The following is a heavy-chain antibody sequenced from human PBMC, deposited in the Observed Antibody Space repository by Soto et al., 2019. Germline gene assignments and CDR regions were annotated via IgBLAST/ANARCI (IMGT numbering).Heavy chain of an antibody. D-gene: IGHD5-12*01. CDR2: IYWDDDK. CDR1: GLSLSTSGVG. CDR3: AHRRGLLATGQGWYFDL. V-gene: IGHV2-5*02. Sequence: QITLKESGPTLVKPTQTLTLTCTLSGLSLSTSGVGVGWIRQPPGKALEWLALIYWDDDKRYSPSLKSRLTLTKDTSKNQVVLTVTNMDPVDTATYYCAHRRGLLATGQGWYFDLWGRGTLVTVSS. J-gene: IGHJ2*01.